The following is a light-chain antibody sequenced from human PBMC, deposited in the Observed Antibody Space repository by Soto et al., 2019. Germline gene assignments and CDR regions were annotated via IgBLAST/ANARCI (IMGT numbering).Light chain of an antibody. J-gene: IGKJ1*01. V-gene: IGKV1-5*03. CDR3: HQYSPYDRT. CDR1: QSINTW. Sequence: DIQMTQSPSTLSASVGERVTITCRASQSINTWLAWYQQKPGEAPKLLIYEGSTLERGVPSRFSGSGSGTEFTISISRLQPYDFSICHQHQYSPYDRTFGQGTKVEVK. CDR2: EGS.